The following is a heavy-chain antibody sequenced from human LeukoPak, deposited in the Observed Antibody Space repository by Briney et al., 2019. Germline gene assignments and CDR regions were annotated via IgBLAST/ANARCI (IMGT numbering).Heavy chain of an antibody. CDR2: IYYSGST. CDR1: GGSISSYY. D-gene: IGHD6-13*01. V-gene: IGHV4-59*01. CDR3: ARIAAAGHFDY. Sequence: ETLSLTCTVSGGSISSYYWSWIRQPPGKGLEWIGYIYYSGSTNYNPSLTSRVTISVDTSKNQFSLKLSSVTATDTAVYYCARIAAAGHFDYWGQGTLVTVSS. J-gene: IGHJ4*02.